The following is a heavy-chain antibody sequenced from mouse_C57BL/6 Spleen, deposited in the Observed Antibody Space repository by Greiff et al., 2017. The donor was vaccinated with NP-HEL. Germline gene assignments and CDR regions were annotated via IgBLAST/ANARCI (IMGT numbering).Heavy chain of an antibody. CDR3: ARRADYDYYYAMNY. CDR2: ISNGGGST. D-gene: IGHD2-4*01. J-gene: IGHJ4*01. V-gene: IGHV5-12*01. Sequence: EVKLVESGGGLVQPGGSLKLSCAASGFTFSDYYMYWVRQTPEKRLEWVAYISNGGGSTYYPDTVKGRFTISRDNAKNTLYLQMSRLKSEDTAMYYCARRADYDYYYAMNYWGQGTSVTVSS. CDR1: GFTFSDYY.